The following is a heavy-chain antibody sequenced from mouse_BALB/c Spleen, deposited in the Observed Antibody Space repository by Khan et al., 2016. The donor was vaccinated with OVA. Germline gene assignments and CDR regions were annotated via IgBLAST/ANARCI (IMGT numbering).Heavy chain of an antibody. CDR2: IWGDGST. Sequence: VQLQESGPGLVAPSQSLSITCTVSGFSLTSYGVNWVRQPPGKGLEWLGVIWGDGSTNYHSTLMSRLSISKDNSQSQVFLKLSSRQTDDTATYYCAKWGTANYYAMDYWGQGTSVTVSS. V-gene: IGHV2-3*01. CDR3: AKWGTANYYAMDY. CDR1: GFSLTSYG. J-gene: IGHJ4*01. D-gene: IGHD1-2*01.